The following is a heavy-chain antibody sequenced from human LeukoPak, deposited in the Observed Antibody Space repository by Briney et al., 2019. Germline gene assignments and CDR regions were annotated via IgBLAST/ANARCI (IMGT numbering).Heavy chain of an antibody. CDR2: ISGSSGST. V-gene: IGHV3-23*01. CDR3: GKNRAGSGWDSAV. CDR1: GFTFSNYA. Sequence: GGSLRLSCAASGFTFSNYAMSWVRQAPGKGLEWVSAISGSSGSTYYADSVKGRFTISRDNSKNTLYLQMNSLRAEDTAVYYCGKNRAGSGWDSAVWGQGTLVTVSS. D-gene: IGHD6-19*01. J-gene: IGHJ4*02.